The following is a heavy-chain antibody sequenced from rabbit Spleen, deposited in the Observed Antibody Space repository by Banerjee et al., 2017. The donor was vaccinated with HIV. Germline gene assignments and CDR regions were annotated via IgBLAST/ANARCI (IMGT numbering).Heavy chain of an antibody. CDR2: INTATGKA. Sequence: QSLEESGGGLVQPEGSLTLTCTASVFSFSSSYYMCWVRQAQGKGLEWIACINTATGKAVYASWAKGRFTISKTSSTTVTIQMTSLTAADTATYFCARGGANYGYAFDPWGPGTLVNVS. CDR1: VFSFSSSYY. J-gene: IGHJ2*01. CDR3: ARGGANYGYAFDP. V-gene: IGHV1S40*01. D-gene: IGHD4-1*01.